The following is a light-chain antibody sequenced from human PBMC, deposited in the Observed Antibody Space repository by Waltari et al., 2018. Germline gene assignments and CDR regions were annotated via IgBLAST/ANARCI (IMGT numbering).Light chain of an antibody. CDR3: CSYADGTTSV. CDR2: GVT. J-gene: IGLJ3*02. CDR1: SSDIGAYNL. Sequence: QSALTQPASVSGSPGQSITISCTGTSSDIGAYNLVSSYQQHPGKAPKVIIYGVTERPSGVSDRFSGSKSANTASLTMSGLQAEDEADYYCCSYADGTTSVFGGGTKVTVL. V-gene: IGLV2-23*02.